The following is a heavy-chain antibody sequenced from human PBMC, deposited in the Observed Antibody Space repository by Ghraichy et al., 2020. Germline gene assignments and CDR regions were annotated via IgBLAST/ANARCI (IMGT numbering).Heavy chain of an antibody. Sequence: SETLSLTCTVSGGSISSYYWSWIRQPPGKGLEWIGYIYYSGSTNYNPSLKSRVTISVDTSKNQFSLKLSSVTAADTAVYYCARSRTNVDTAMAWGQGTLVTVSS. D-gene: IGHD5-18*01. V-gene: IGHV4-59*01. CDR2: IYYSGST. CDR3: ARSRTNVDTAMA. J-gene: IGHJ4*02. CDR1: GGSISSYY.